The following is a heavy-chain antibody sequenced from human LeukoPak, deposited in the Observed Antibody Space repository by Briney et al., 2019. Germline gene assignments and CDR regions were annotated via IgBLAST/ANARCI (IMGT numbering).Heavy chain of an antibody. V-gene: IGHV1-2*04. J-gene: IGHJ6*02. CDR1: GYTFTGYY. CDR3: ARAGVSITIFGVVRDGMDV. CDR2: INPNSGGT. Sequence: ASVKVSCKASGYTFTGYYMRWVRQAPGQGLEWMGWINPNSGGTNYAQKFQGWVTMTRDTSISTAYMELSRLRSDDTAVYYCARAGVSITIFGVVRDGMDVWGQGTTVTVSS. D-gene: IGHD3-3*01.